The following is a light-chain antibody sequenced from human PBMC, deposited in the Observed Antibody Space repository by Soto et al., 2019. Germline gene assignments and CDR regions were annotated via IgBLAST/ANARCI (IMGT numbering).Light chain of an antibody. CDR3: ASYTSSSTLV. Sequence: QSALTQPASVSGSPGQSITISCTGTSSDVGSYNSVSWYQHHPGKAPKVMIYDVSNRPSGVSNRFSGSKSGDTASLTISGLQTEDEANYYCASYTSSSTLVFGGGTKVTVL. J-gene: IGLJ2*01. V-gene: IGLV2-14*03. CDR1: SSDVGSYNS. CDR2: DVS.